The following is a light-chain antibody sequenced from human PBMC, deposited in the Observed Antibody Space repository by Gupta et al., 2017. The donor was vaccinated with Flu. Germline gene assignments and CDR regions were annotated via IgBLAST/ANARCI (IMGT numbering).Light chain of an antibody. CDR2: QDY. J-gene: IGLJ3*02. CDR3: QTWNNGTWV. CDR1: PLGDKY. V-gene: IGLV3-1*01. Sequence: SYEVTQPPSGSVSPGQTAGITCPGDPLGDKYVTWYRPKSGQSPVLVVYQDYRRPSGIPERLSGSNSGNTATLTIAGTRAMDEADYYCQTWNNGTWVFGGGTKLTVL.